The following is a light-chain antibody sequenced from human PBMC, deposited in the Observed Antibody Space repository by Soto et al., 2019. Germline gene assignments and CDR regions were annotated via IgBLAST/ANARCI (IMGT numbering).Light chain of an antibody. CDR2: DVS. CDR3: SSYTSSSTSRYV. Sequence: QSALTQPASVSGSPGQSITISCTGTSSDVGGYNYVSWYQQHPGKAPKLMIYDVSNRPSGVSNCFSGSKSGNTASLTISGLQAEDEADYYCSSYTSSSTSRYVFGTGTKLTVL. V-gene: IGLV2-14*01. J-gene: IGLJ1*01. CDR1: SSDVGGYNY.